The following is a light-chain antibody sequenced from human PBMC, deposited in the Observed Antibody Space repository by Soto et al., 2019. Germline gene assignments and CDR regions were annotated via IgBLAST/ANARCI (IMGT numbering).Light chain of an antibody. CDR3: QQIYTIPLT. J-gene: IGKJ4*01. V-gene: IGKV1-5*01. Sequence: DIQMAHSPSTLSSSVVDRVTIACRASQSISTWLAWYPQKPGKAPKLLIYDASSLESGVPSRFSGSGSGTEFTLTISSLQPEDFASYYCQQIYTIPLTFGGGTKVDIK. CDR1: QSISTW. CDR2: DAS.